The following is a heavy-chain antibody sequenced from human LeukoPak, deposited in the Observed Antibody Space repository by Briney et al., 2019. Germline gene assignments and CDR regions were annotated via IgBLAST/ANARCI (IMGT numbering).Heavy chain of an antibody. CDR2: INHSGST. J-gene: IGHJ3*02. D-gene: IGHD3-16*01. CDR1: GGSFSGYY. CDR3: ARAVLGAFDI. Sequence: SETLSLTCAVYGGSFSGYYWSWIRQPPGKGLEWIGEINHSGSTNYNPSLKSRVTISVDTSKNQFTLKLGSVTAADTAVYYCARAVLGAFDIWGQGTMVTVSS. V-gene: IGHV4-34*01.